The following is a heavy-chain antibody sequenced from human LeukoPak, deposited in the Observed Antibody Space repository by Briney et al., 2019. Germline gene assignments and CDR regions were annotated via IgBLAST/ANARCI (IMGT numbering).Heavy chain of an antibody. CDR3: AKLMVRGAGGLYGMDV. Sequence: GGSLRLSCAASGFTVSSNYMSWVRQAPGKGLEWVSVIYSGGSTYYADSVKGRFTISRDNSKNTLYLQMNSLRAEDTAVYYCAKLMVRGAGGLYGMDVWGQGTTVTVSS. D-gene: IGHD3-10*01. CDR2: IYSGGST. V-gene: IGHV3-53*01. CDR1: GFTVSSNY. J-gene: IGHJ6*02.